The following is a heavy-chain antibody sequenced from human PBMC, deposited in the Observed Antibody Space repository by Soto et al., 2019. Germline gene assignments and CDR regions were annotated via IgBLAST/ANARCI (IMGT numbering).Heavy chain of an antibody. CDR2: VYYTGST. Sequence: TLSLTCTVSGDSISTFYWGWMRQSPGKELEWIGYVYYTGSTNYNPSLKSRVTISVDRSKNQFSLKLTSANAADTAVYYCARGRTVRNYADDSSDYFYFFDYWCQGTQVTVSS. V-gene: IGHV4-59*01. CDR1: GDSISTFY. CDR3: ARGRTVRNYADDSSDYFYFFDY. D-gene: IGHD3-22*01. J-gene: IGHJ4*02.